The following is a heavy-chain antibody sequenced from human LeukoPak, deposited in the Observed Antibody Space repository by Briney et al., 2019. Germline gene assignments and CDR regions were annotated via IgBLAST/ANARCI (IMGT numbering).Heavy chain of an antibody. D-gene: IGHD3-3*01. J-gene: IGHJ4*02. CDR2: ISGSGGST. CDR3: AKVLRFLEWLPDY. Sequence: GGSLRLSCAASGFTFSSYAMSWARHAPGKGLEWVSAISGSGGSTNYADSVKGRFTISRDNSKNTLYLQMNSLRAEDTAVYYCAKVLRFLEWLPDYWGQGTLVTVSS. CDR1: GFTFSSYA. V-gene: IGHV3-23*01.